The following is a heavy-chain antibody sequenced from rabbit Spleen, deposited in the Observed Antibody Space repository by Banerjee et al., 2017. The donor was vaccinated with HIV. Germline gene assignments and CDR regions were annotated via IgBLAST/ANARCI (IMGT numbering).Heavy chain of an antibody. Sequence: ESGGGLVKPGASLTLICTASGFSFSSNYDMCWVRQAPGKGLEWIACIYGGDMHSTAYASWAKGRFTISKTSSTTVTLQMTRLTAADTATYFCARDAGRGDYIDGVFNLWGPGTLVTVS. CDR2: IYGGDMHST. D-gene: IGHD8-1*01. J-gene: IGHJ4*01. CDR3: ARDAGRGDYIDGVFNL. V-gene: IGHV1S40*01. CDR1: GFSFSSNYD.